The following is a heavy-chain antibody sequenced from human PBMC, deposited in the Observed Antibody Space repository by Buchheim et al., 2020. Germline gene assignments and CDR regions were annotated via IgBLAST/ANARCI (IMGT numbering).Heavy chain of an antibody. J-gene: IGHJ1*01. V-gene: IGHV3-30*18. Sequence: QVQLVESGGGVVQPGRSLRLSCAASGFTFSSYGMHWVRQAPGKGLEWVAVISYDGSNKYYADSVKGRFTISRDTSKNTLYLKMNSLRAEDTAVYYCAKESLYSSSSEYFQHWGQGTL. D-gene: IGHD6-13*01. CDR2: ISYDGSNK. CDR1: GFTFSSYG. CDR3: AKESLYSSSSEYFQH.